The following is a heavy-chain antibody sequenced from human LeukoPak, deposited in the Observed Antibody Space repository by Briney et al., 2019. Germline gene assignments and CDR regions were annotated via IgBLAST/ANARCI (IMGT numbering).Heavy chain of an antibody. CDR3: ARATYYYDSSGYDYFDY. D-gene: IGHD3-22*01. J-gene: IGHJ4*02. CDR2: IIPIFGTA. CDR1: GGTFSSYA. Sequence: SVTVSCTASGGTFSSYAISWVRQAPGQGLEWMGGIIPIFGTANYAQKFQGRVTITADESTSTAYMELSSLRSEDTAVYYCARATYYYDSSGYDYFDYWGQGTLVTVSS. V-gene: IGHV1-69*13.